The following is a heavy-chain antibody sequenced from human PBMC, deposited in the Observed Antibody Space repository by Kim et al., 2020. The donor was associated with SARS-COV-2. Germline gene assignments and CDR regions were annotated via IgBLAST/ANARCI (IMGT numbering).Heavy chain of an antibody. CDR3: ARVITITMVRGVFQDGFDP. V-gene: IGHV3-53*01. J-gene: IGHJ5*02. CDR2: IYSGGST. CDR1: GFTVSRNY. D-gene: IGHD3-10*01. Sequence: GGSLRLSCAASGFTVSRNYMSWVRQAPGKGLEWISAIYSGGSTYYAESVKGRFTISRDNSKNTLYLQMNSLRAEDTAVYYCARVITITMVRGVFQDGFDPWGQGTLVTASS.